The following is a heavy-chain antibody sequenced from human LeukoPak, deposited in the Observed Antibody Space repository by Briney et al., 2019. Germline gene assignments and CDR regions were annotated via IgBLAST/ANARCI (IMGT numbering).Heavy chain of an antibody. CDR3: ARVPYGDYFDY. V-gene: IGHV3-33*01. CDR2: IWYDGSKK. J-gene: IGHJ4*02. CDR1: GFTFSSYG. Sequence: GGSLRLSCATSGFTFSSYGMHWVRQAPGKVLEWVAVIWYDGSKKYYADSVKGRFTISRDNSKNTLYLQMNSLRTEDTAMYYCARVPYGDYFDYWGQGTLVTVSS. D-gene: IGHD4-17*01.